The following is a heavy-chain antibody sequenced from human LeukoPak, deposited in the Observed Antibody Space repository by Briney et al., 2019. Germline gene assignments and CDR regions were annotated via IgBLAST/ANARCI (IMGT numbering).Heavy chain of an antibody. J-gene: IGHJ4*02. Sequence: SETLSLTCAVHGGSFSGYYWSWIRRPPGKGLEWIGEINHSGSTNYKPSLKSRATISVDTSKNQFSLKLSSVTAADTAVYYCARGGFVRTDLYYFDYWGQGTLVTVSS. V-gene: IGHV4-34*01. CDR2: INHSGST. D-gene: IGHD3-10*01. CDR3: ARGGFVRTDLYYFDY. CDR1: GGSFSGYY.